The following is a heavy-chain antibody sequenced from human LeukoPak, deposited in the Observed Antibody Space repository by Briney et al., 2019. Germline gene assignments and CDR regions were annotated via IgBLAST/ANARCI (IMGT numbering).Heavy chain of an antibody. Sequence: PGGSLRLSCAASGFTFSSYAMSWVRQAPGKGLEWVSAISGSGGSTYYADSVKGRFTISRDNSKNTLYLQMNSLRAEDTAAYYCAKDFMGYCSSTSCYSWVFDYWGQGTLVTVSS. CDR2: ISGSGGST. CDR1: GFTFSSYA. J-gene: IGHJ4*02. D-gene: IGHD2-2*02. V-gene: IGHV3-23*01. CDR3: AKDFMGYCSSTSCYSWVFDY.